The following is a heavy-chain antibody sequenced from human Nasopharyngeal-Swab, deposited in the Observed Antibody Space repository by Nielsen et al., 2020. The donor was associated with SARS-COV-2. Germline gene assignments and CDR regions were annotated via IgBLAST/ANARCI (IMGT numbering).Heavy chain of an antibody. CDR2: IYYSGST. Sequence: SKTLSLTCTVSGGSISSSSYYWGWIRQPPGKGLEWIGSIYYSGSTYYNPSLKSRVTISVDTSKNQFSLKLSSVTAADTAVYYCASPDESGYWGQGTLVTVSS. CDR3: ASPDESGY. V-gene: IGHV4-39*01. J-gene: IGHJ4*02. D-gene: IGHD1-14*01. CDR1: GGSISSSSYY.